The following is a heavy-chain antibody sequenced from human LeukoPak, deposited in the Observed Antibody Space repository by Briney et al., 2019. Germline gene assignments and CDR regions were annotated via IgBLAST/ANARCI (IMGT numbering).Heavy chain of an antibody. CDR3: AKDRGDYGDRSRFDP. CDR2: IRASGGVT. V-gene: IGHV3-23*01. J-gene: IGHJ5*02. D-gene: IGHD4-17*01. Sequence: GGSLRLSRAASGFTFSTYSMSWVRQAPEKGLEWVSTIRASGGVTYYADSVRGRFTISRDNAKSTLYLQMNNLRVEDTAVYYCAKDRGDYGDRSRFDPWGQGTLVTVSS. CDR1: GFTFSTYS.